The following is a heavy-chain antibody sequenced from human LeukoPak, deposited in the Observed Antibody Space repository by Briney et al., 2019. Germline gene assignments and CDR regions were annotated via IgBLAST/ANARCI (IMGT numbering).Heavy chain of an antibody. J-gene: IGHJ3*01. CDR1: GDSVSTASNA. D-gene: IGHD1-20*01. V-gene: IGHV6-1*01. Sequence: SQTLSLTCAISGDSVSTASNAWYWIRQSPSRGLEWLGRTYYNSKWYTDYAVSVSGRTTINPDTSRNQLSLQLSFVTPEDTAVYYCVRLNWRRKASDVWGRGTMVTVSS. CDR3: VRLNWRRKASDV. CDR2: TYYNSKWYT.